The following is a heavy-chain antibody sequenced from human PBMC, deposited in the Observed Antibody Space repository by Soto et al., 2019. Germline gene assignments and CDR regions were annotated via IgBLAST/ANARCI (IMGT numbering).Heavy chain of an antibody. D-gene: IGHD2-15*01. CDR2: INPNTGGT. CDR3: ARDGNYYTSGEGHWFDP. CDR1: GYTFAESY. J-gene: IGHJ5*02. V-gene: IGHV1-2*02. Sequence: QIELVQSGAEVTKSGASVKVSCKTSGYTFAESYVHWVRQVPGQGLEWLGWINPNTGGTYYAVKFDERVTMTRDTSLRTAYMELARLRSDDTATYYCARDGNYYTSGEGHWFDPWGQGTLITVSP.